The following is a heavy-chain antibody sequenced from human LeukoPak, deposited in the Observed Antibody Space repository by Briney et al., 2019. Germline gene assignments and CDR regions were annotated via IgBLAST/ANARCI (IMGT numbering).Heavy chain of an antibody. D-gene: IGHD2-2*01. CDR2: INPSGGST. CDR3: ARVLAHCSSTSCRDY. V-gene: IGHV1-46*01. CDR1: GYTFTSYY. J-gene: IGHJ4*02. Sequence: GASVTVSCKASGYTFTSYYMHWVRQAPGQGLEWMGIINPSGGSTSYAQKFQGRVTMTRDTSTSTVYMELSSLRSEDTAVYYCARVLAHCSSTSCRDYWGQGTLVTVSS.